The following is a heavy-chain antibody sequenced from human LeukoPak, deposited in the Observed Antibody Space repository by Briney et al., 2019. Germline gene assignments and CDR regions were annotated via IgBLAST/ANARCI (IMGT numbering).Heavy chain of an antibody. V-gene: IGHV4-4*07. CDR2: IYTSGST. CDR1: GGSISSYY. CDR3: ARAAYSGYDNYFDY. D-gene: IGHD5-12*01. Sequence: PLETLSLTCTVSGGSISSYYWSWIRQPAGKGLEWIGRIYTSGSTNYNPSLKSRVTMSVDTSKNQFSLKLSSVTAADTAVYYCARAAYSGYDNYFDYWGQGTLVTVSS. J-gene: IGHJ4*02.